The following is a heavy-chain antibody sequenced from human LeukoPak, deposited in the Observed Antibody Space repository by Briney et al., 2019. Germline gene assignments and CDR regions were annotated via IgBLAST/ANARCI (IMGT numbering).Heavy chain of an antibody. J-gene: IGHJ3*02. D-gene: IGHD3-22*01. CDR3: ARDGDSSGYYYVDAFDI. V-gene: IGHV3-48*04. CDR1: GFTFSSYS. CDR2: LSSSSSTI. Sequence: GSLRLSCAASGFTFSSYSMNWVRQAPGKGLEWVSYLSSSSSTIYYADSVKGRFTISRDNAKNSLYLQMNSLRAEDTAVYYCARDGDSSGYYYVDAFDIWGQGTMVTVSS.